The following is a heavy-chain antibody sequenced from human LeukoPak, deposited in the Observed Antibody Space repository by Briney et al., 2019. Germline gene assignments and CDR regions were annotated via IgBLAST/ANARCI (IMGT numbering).Heavy chain of an antibody. CDR3: ARSVVTPRYFDY. V-gene: IGHV4-59*01. CDR2: IYYSGST. Sequence: SETLSLTCTVSGGSISSYYWSWIRQPPGKGLEWIGYIYYSGSTNYNPSLTSRVTISVDTSKNQFSLKLSSVTAADTAVYYCARSVVTPRYFDYWGQGTLVTVSS. D-gene: IGHD4-23*01. CDR1: GGSISSYY. J-gene: IGHJ4*02.